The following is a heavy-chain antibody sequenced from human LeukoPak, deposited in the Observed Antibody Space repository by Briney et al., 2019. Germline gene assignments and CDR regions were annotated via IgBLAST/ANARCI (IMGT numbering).Heavy chain of an antibody. V-gene: IGHV4-4*07. CDR1: GGSISSYY. Sequence: SETLSLTCTVSGGSISSYYWSWIRQPAGKGLEWIGRIYTSGSTNYNPSLKSRVTMSVDTSKNQFSLKLSSVTAADTAVYCCARYNWNSNWFAPWGQGTLVIVSS. J-gene: IGHJ5*02. CDR3: ARYNWNSNWFAP. D-gene: IGHD1-7*01. CDR2: IYTSGST.